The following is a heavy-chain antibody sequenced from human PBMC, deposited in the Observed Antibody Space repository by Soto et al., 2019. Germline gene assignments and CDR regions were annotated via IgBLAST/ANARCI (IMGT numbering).Heavy chain of an antibody. D-gene: IGHD4-17*01. Sequence: QVQLVQSGAEVKKPGSSVKVSCKASGGTFSNYAISWVRQAPGQGLEWMGGIIPVFGTAHYAQKFQGRVTITADESTSTSYMELSSLRYEDTAMYYFAREGYGDYGKPFDYWGHGTLVTVSS. J-gene: IGHJ4*01. V-gene: IGHV1-69*01. CDR1: GGTFSNYA. CDR2: IIPVFGTA. CDR3: AREGYGDYGKPFDY.